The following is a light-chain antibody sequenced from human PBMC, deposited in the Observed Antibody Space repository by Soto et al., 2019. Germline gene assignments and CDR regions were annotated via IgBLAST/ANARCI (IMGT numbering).Light chain of an antibody. CDR1: SSNIESNT. V-gene: IGLV1-44*01. CDR2: TND. CDR3: LAWDDSLNGNL. J-gene: IGLJ1*01. Sequence: QSVLTQPPSASGTPGQRVTISCSGSSSNIESNTVYWYQQLPGMAPRLLIHTNDRRPSGVSDRFSGSKSGTSASLAISGLQSEDEADYYCLAWDDSLNGNLLGTGTRSPS.